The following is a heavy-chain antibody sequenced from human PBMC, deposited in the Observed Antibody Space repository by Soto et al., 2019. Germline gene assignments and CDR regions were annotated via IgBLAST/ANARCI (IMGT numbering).Heavy chain of an antibody. D-gene: IGHD3-9*01. V-gene: IGHV4-39*01. CDR2: IYYSGST. CDR3: ARGYDILTGPLDY. J-gene: IGHJ4*02. Sequence: SETLPVTCKGSGGNITSSSFYWVRIRQPKGKELEWIGIIYYSGSTYYNPSLKSRVTISVDTSKSQFSLNLISVTAADTAVYYCARGYDILTGPLDYWGPVALAT. CDR1: GGNITSSSFY.